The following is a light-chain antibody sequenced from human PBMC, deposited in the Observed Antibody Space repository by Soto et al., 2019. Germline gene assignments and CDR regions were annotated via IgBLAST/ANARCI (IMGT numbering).Light chain of an antibody. CDR3: CSHTISGAPV. CDR2: EVT. Sequence: LTQPASVSGSPGQSITLSCTGANSDVANYDYVSWYRQYPGLAPQVIISEVTNRPSVISDRFSGSKSANTAYLTTSGLQAEDEADYYCCSHTISGAPVFGGGTKVTVL. CDR1: NSDVANYDY. V-gene: IGLV2-14*01. J-gene: IGLJ2*01.